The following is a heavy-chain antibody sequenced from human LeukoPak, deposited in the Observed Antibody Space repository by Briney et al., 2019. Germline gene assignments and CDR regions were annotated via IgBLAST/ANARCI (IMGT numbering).Heavy chain of an antibody. V-gene: IGHV3-15*01. CDR1: GLTFSNAW. CDR3: TTEYYYDSTGYYRH. D-gene: IGHD3-22*01. Sequence: KSGGSLRLSCAASGLTFSNAWMCWVRQAPGKGLEWVGRIKSKTDGGTTDYAASVKGRFSISRDDSKNTMYLQMNSLKTEDTAVYYCTTEYYYDSTGYYRHWGRGALVTVSS. CDR2: IKSKTDGGTT. J-gene: IGHJ1*01.